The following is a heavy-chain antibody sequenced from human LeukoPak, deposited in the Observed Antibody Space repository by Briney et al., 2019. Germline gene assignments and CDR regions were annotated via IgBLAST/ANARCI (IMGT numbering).Heavy chain of an antibody. J-gene: IGHJ4*02. CDR1: GFTFNNAW. Sequence: PGGSLTLSCAASGFTFNNAWMSWVRQAPGKGLEWVGRIKSKTDGETTDYAAPVKGRFTNSRDDSKNTVFRQMNSLKTEDTAVYYCASAHYGSGTYYNLFWGQGTLVTVSS. V-gene: IGHV3-15*01. D-gene: IGHD3-10*01. CDR2: IKSKTDGETT. CDR3: ASAHYGSGTYYNLF.